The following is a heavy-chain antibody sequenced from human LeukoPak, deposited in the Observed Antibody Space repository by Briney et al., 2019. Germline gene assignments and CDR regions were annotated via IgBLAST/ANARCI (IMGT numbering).Heavy chain of an antibody. J-gene: IGHJ3*02. V-gene: IGHV4-34*01. CDR1: GGSFSGYY. CDR3: ARGALLHIVVVTASDAFDI. CDR2: INHSGST. D-gene: IGHD2-21*02. Sequence: SETLSLTCAVYGGSFSGYYWSWIRQPPGKGLEWIGEINHSGSTNYNPSLKSRVTISVDTSKNLFSLKLSSVTAADTAVYYCARGALLHIVVVTASDAFDIWGQGTMVTVSS.